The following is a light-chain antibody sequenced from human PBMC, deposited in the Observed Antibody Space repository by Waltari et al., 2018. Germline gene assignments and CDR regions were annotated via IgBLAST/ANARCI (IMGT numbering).Light chain of an antibody. CDR3: QQYDNWPPWT. J-gene: IGKJ1*01. Sequence: EIAMTQSPVTLSVSPGDTATLSCRASQSISINLAWYQQKPGQAPMVLIYAASTRASGIPARFSGSGSGTEFTLTISSLQSEDFAVYYCQQYDNWPPWTFGQGTKVEI. CDR1: QSISIN. CDR2: AAS. V-gene: IGKV3-15*01.